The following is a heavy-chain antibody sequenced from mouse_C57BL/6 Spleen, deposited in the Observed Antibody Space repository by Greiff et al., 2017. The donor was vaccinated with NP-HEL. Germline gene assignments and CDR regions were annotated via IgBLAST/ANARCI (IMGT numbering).Heavy chain of an antibody. CDR1: GFTFTDYY. CDR3: ARNGYYDYVTTFAY. CDR2: IRNKANGYTT. D-gene: IGHD2-4*01. V-gene: IGHV7-3*01. J-gene: IGHJ3*01. Sequence: EVHLVESGGGLVQPGGSLSLSCAASGFTFTDYYMSWVRQPPGKALEWLGFIRNKANGYTTEYSASVKGRFTISRDNSQSILYLQMNALRAEDSATYYCARNGYYDYVTTFAYWGQGTLVTVSA.